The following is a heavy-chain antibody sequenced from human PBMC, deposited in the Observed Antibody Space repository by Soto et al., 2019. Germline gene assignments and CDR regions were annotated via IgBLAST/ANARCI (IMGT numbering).Heavy chain of an antibody. CDR2: ISGSGGSP. V-gene: IGHV3-23*01. Sequence: PGGSLRLSCAASGFTFSSYARRWVRQAPGKGLEWVSVISGSGGSPYYADSVQGRFTISRDNPKNTLYLQMNSLRAEDTAIYYCAKARCSSTTCYVPDYWGQGTLVTVSS. CDR3: AKARCSSTTCYVPDY. CDR1: GFTFSSYA. J-gene: IGHJ4*02. D-gene: IGHD2-2*01.